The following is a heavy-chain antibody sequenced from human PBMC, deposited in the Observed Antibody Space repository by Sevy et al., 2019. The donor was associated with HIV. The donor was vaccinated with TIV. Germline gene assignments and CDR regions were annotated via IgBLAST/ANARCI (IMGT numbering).Heavy chain of an antibody. CDR3: TTDPIEGRLPWFRELFDY. V-gene: IGHV3-15*01. D-gene: IGHD3-10*01. CDR1: GFTFSNAW. Sequence: GGSLRLSCAASGFTFSNAWMSWVRQAPGKGLEWVGRIKSKTDGGTTDYAAPVKGRFTISRDDSKNTLYLQMNSLKTEDTAVYYCTTDPIEGRLPWFRELFDYWGQGTLVTVSS. J-gene: IGHJ4*02. CDR2: IKSKTDGGTT.